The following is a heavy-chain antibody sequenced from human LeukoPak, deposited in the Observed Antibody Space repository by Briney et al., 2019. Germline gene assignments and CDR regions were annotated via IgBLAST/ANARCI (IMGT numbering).Heavy chain of an antibody. CDR1: GFTFDDYA. CDR2: ISWSSGTK. V-gene: IGHV3-9*01. Sequence: GRSLRLSCVASGFTFDDYAMHWVRQAPGKGLEWVSGISWSSGTKGYADSVKGRFTISRDDAKNSLYLQMNSLRAEDTAVYYCAKVLPTVIVVVPAAGDYYFDYWGLGTLVTVSS. D-gene: IGHD2-2*01. CDR3: AKVLPTVIVVVPAAGDYYFDY. J-gene: IGHJ4*02.